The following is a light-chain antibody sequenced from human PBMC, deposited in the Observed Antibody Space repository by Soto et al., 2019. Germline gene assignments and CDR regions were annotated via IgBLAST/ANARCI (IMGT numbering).Light chain of an antibody. CDR1: QSVSSN. CDR2: GAS. J-gene: IGKJ5*01. CDR3: QQYNNWLIT. Sequence: EIVMTQSPDTLSVSPGERATLSCRASQSVSSNLAWYQQKHGQAPRLLIYGASTRATGIPARFSGSGSGTEFPLTISSLQSEDFAVYYCQQYNNWLITFGQVTRLEIK. V-gene: IGKV3-15*01.